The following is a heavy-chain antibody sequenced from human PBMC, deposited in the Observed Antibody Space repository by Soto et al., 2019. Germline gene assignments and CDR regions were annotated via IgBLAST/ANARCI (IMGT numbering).Heavy chain of an antibody. CDR1: GFTFSSYA. J-gene: IGHJ5*02. V-gene: IGHV3-30-3*01. Sequence: PGGSLRLSCAASGFTFSSYAMHWVRQAPGKGLEWVAVISYDGSNKYYADSVKGRFTISRDNSKNTLYLQMNSLRAEDTAVYYCARDPHSSCFDPWGQGTLVTVSS. D-gene: IGHD6-13*01. CDR3: ARDPHSSCFDP. CDR2: ISYDGSNK.